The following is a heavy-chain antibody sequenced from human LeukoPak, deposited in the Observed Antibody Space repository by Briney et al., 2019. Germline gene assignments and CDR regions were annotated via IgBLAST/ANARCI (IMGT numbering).Heavy chain of an antibody. CDR1: GFTVSSNY. D-gene: IGHD2-2*01. CDR2: IYSGGST. CDR3: AKPTSYSLNEGYFDY. V-gene: IGHV3-53*01. Sequence: GGSLRLSCAASGFTVSSNYMSWVRQAPGKGLVWVSVIYSGGSTYYADSVKGRFTISRDNSKNTLYLQMNSLRAEDTAVYYCAKPTSYSLNEGYFDYWGQGTLVTVSS. J-gene: IGHJ4*02.